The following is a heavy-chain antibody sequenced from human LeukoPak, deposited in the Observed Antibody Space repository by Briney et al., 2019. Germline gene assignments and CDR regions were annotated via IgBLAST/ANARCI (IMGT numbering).Heavy chain of an antibody. CDR1: GFPFSGYG. D-gene: IGHD4-11*01. CDR3: ATGGNFYYSH. Sequence: GGSLRLSCAASGFPFSGYGMHWVRQAPGKGLEWVAVAYGDGSSQCYADSVKGRFSISKDISKNTLSLQMNSLRAEDTAVYSCATGGNFYYSHWGQGTLVTVSS. J-gene: IGHJ1*01. CDR2: AYGDGSSQ. V-gene: IGHV3-33*01.